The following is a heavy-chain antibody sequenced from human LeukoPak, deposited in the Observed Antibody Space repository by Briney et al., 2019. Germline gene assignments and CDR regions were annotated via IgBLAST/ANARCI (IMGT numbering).Heavy chain of an antibody. CDR1: GYRFTSYG. J-gene: IGHJ5*02. V-gene: IGHV1-18*01. CDR3: AREGYCSGGTCYSTINWFAP. D-gene: IGHD2-15*01. CDR2: ISAYNGNT. Sequence: VASVKVSCKASGYRFTSYGITWVRQAPGQGLEWMGWISAYNGNTNYAQKLQGRVTLTTDTSTSTAYMELRSLRSDDTAVYYCAREGYCSGGTCYSTINWFAPWGQGTRVTVSS.